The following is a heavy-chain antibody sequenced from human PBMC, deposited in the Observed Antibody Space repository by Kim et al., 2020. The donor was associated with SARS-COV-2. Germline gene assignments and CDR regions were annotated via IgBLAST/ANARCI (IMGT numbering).Heavy chain of an antibody. Sequence: SETLSLTCTVSGGSISSSSYYWGWIRQPPGKGLEWIGSIYYSGSTYYNPSLKSRVTISVDTSKNQFSLKLSSVTAADTAVYYCARVGIAEQWLSLSNWLDPWGHETLVTVSS. CDR3: ARVGIAEQWLSLSNWLDP. D-gene: IGHD6-19*01. J-gene: IGHJ5*02. CDR2: IYYSGST. V-gene: IGHV4-39*07. CDR1: GGSISSSSYY.